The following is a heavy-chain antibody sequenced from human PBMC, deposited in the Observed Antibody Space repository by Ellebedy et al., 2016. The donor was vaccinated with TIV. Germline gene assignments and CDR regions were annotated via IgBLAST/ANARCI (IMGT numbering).Heavy chain of an antibody. D-gene: IGHD1-14*01. J-gene: IGHJ6*02. CDR1: GYSFTSYW. CDR3: ARQWPSGRNRRYGMDV. CDR2: IYPGDSDT. Sequence: GESLKISCKGSGYSFTSYWIGWVRQMPGKGLEWMGIIYPGDSDTRYSPSFQGQVTISADKSISTAYLQWSSLKASDTAMYYCARQWPSGRNRRYGMDVWGQGTTVTVSS. V-gene: IGHV5-51*01.